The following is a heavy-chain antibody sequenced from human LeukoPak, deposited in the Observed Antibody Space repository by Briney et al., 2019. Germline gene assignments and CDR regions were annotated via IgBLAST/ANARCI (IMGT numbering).Heavy chain of an antibody. CDR2: INTDGSNR. V-gene: IGHV3-74*03. D-gene: IGHD3-10*01. CDR1: GFTFSHYW. J-gene: IGHJ2*01. CDR3: AKKRVITTPDAIDWYFDL. Sequence: GGSLRLSCAASGFTFSHYWMHWVRQVPGKGLVWVARINTDGSNRKYMESVKGRFTISRDNAKNTLYLEMSDLRGEDTALYYCAKKRVITTPDAIDWYFDLWGRGTLVTVSS.